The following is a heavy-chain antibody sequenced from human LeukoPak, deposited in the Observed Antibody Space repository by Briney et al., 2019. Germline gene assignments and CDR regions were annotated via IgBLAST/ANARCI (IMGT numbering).Heavy chain of an antibody. CDR3: AKDRGVEQWLGY. V-gene: IGHV3-30*02. CDR2: IRYDGSNK. Sequence: GGSLRLSCAASGLTFSSYGMHWVRQAPGKGLEWVAFIRYDGSNKYYADSVKGRFTISRDNSKNTLYLQMNSLRAEDTAVYYCAKDRGVEQWLGYWGQGTLVTVSS. D-gene: IGHD6-19*01. CDR1: GLTFSSYG. J-gene: IGHJ4*02.